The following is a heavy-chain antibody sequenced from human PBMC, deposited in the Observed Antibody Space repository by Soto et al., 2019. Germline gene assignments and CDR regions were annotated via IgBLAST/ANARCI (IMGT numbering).Heavy chain of an antibody. CDR1: GFSVTDHY. V-gene: IGHV3-53*01. J-gene: IGHJ4*02. CDR2: LYTGGSA. Sequence: VSLRLSCAASGFSVTDHYMTWVRQAPGKGLEWVSVLYTGGSAYYGDSVKGRFTISRDSSTNTLYLQMNSLKVGDTAFYFCARSFNDWTTYFDYWSEGTLVTVPQ. D-gene: IGHD3-9*01. CDR3: ARSFNDWTTYFDY.